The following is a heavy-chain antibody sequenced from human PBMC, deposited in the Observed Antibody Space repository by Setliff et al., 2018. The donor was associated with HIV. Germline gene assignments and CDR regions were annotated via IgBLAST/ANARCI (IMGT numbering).Heavy chain of an antibody. Sequence: ASVKVSCKASGYTSSSYGISWVRQAPGQGLEWMGWISPYNGNTNYAQKFQGRLIITKDTSTSTAYMELSSLRSEDTAVYYCARGHSSGYTYSGSYGPFDIWGQGTMVTVSS. J-gene: IGHJ3*02. D-gene: IGHD1-26*01. CDR3: ARGHSSGYTYSGSYGPFDI. V-gene: IGHV1-18*01. CDR2: ISPYNGNT. CDR1: GYTSSSYG.